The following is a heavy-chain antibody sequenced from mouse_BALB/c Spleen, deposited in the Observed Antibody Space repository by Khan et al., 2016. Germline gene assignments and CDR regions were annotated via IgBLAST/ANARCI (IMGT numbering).Heavy chain of an antibody. CDR1: GFTFTDYY. CDR3: ASLTGTIAY. Sequence: EVELVESGGGLVQTGGSLRLSCATSGFTFTDYYMTWVRQPPGKALEWLGFIRNKAGGYTTEYSASVKGRFTISRYNSQSILYLQMNTLRAEDSATYYCASLTGTIAYWGQGTLVTVSA. CDR2: IRNKAGGYTT. J-gene: IGHJ3*01. V-gene: IGHV7-3*02. D-gene: IGHD4-1*01.